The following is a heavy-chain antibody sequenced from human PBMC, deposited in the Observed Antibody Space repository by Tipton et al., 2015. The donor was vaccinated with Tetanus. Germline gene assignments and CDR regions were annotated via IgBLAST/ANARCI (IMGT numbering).Heavy chain of an antibody. V-gene: IGHV3-7*01. CDR3: VRDGYSGYDWFDC. Sequence: SLRLSCAASGFTFSNYWMSWVRQAPGKGLEWVANIRQDGSVKYYVDSVKGRFTISRDNAKSSVHLHMSSLRAEDTAVYYCVRDGYSGYDWFDCWGRGTLVAVSS. J-gene: IGHJ4*02. CDR2: IRQDGSVK. D-gene: IGHD5-12*01. CDR1: GFTFSNYW.